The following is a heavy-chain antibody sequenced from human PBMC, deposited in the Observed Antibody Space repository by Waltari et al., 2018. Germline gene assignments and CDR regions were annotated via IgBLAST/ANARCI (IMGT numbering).Heavy chain of an antibody. CDR3: ASGGSGSFIFDY. V-gene: IGHV3-23*01. D-gene: IGHD1-26*01. CDR1: GFTFSSYA. Sequence: EVQLLESGGGLVQPGGSLRLSCAASGFTFSSYAMSWVRQAPGKGLEWVSAIRGSGGSTDYADAVKGRFTISRDNPKNTLYLQMNSLRAEDTAVYYCASGGSGSFIFDYWGQGTLVTVSS. CDR2: IRGSGGST. J-gene: IGHJ4*02.